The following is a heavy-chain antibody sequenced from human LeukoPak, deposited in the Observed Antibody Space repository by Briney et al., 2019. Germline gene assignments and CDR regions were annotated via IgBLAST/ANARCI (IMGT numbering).Heavy chain of an antibody. D-gene: IGHD3-10*01. CDR1: GGSISSYY. V-gene: IGHV4-59*01. CDR3: AARPARYYGSGSHAFDY. Sequence: KTSETLSLTCTVSGGSISSYYWSWIRQPPGKGLEWIGYIYYSGSTNYNPSLKSRVTISVDTSKNQFSLKLSSVTAADTAVYYCAARPARYYGSGSHAFDYWGQGILVTVSS. CDR2: IYYSGST. J-gene: IGHJ4*02.